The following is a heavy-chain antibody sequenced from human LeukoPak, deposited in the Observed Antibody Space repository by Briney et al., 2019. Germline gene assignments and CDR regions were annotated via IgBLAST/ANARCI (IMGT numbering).Heavy chain of an antibody. CDR2: IGNDGRNK. CDR3: SKAGDTNYYRYGDY. J-gene: IGHJ4*02. D-gene: IGHD5-18*01. Sequence: GGSLRLSCAASGFTFTNFGMHWVRQAPGKGLEWVTFIGNDGRNKKYADSVKGRFTISRDNSKNTLSLQLSSLRGEDTALYYCSKAGDTNYYRYGDYWGQGTLVTVSS. V-gene: IGHV3-30*02. CDR1: GFTFTNFG.